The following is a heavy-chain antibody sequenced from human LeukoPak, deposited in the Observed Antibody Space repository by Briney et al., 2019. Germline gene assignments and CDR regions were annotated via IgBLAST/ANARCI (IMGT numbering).Heavy chain of an antibody. V-gene: IGHV1-18*01. CDR1: GYTFTNYG. CDR3: ATITYDFWSGYYMPDDP. CDR2: ISIYNGRT. J-gene: IGHJ5*02. D-gene: IGHD3-3*01. Sequence: ASVRVSCKASGYTFTNYGISWVRQAPGQGGEGMGWISIYNGRTDYDKTLRGRVTMTTDTSTSTAYMELRSLRSDDTAVYYCATITYDFWSGYYMPDDPWGQGTLVTVSS.